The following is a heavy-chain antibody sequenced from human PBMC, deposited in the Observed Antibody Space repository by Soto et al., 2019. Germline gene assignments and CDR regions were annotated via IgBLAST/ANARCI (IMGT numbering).Heavy chain of an antibody. Sequence: GGSLRLSCIASGFTYSAYTMNWVRQAPGKGPEWISFIRSTTATIQYADPVRGRFTISKDDARNSLYLQMNDLRADDTAVYYCVRDHLWAFDYWGQGALVTVSS. V-gene: IGHV3-48*04. D-gene: IGHD1-26*01. CDR3: VRDHLWAFDY. CDR2: IRSTTATI. CDR1: GFTYSAYT. J-gene: IGHJ4*02.